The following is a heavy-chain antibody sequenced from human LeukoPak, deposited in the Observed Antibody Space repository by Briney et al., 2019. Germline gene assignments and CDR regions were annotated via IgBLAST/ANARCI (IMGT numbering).Heavy chain of an antibody. CDR2: IYHSGST. CDR3: ARDVVRRVIDY. V-gene: IGHV4-38-2*02. D-gene: IGHD3-10*01. J-gene: IGHJ4*02. Sequence: PSETLSLTCAVSGYSISSGYYWGWIRQPPGKGLEWIGSIYHSGSTYYNPSLKSRVTISVDTSKNQFSLKLSSVTAADTAVYYCARDVVRRVIDYWGQGTLVTVSS. CDR1: GYSISSGYY.